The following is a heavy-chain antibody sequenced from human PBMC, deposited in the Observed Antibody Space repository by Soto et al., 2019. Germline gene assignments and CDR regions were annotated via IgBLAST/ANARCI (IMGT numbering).Heavy chain of an antibody. J-gene: IGHJ4*02. CDR1: GFTFSKYA. Sequence: GSLRLSCAASGFTFSKYAMHWVRQARGTGLEWVAVISNDGSNPYYADSVKGRFTISRDNSKNTLYLQMNSLREEDTAVYYRARTGYDRSGYFVEYYFDYWGQGTLVTVSS. CDR3: ARTGYDRSGYFVEYYFDY. D-gene: IGHD3-22*01. V-gene: IGHV3-30-3*01. CDR2: ISNDGSNP.